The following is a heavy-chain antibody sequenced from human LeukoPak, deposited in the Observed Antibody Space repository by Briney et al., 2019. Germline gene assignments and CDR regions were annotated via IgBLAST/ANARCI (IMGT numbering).Heavy chain of an antibody. J-gene: IGHJ5*02. D-gene: IGHD4-11*01. V-gene: IGHV4-30-2*01. CDR2: IYHSGST. CDR3: ARDKGLRQSTVTTDWFDP. Sequence: SETLSLTCTVSGGSISSGGYYWSWIRQPPGKGLEWIGYIYHSGSTYYNPSLKSRVTISVDRSKNQFSLKLSSVTAADTAVYYCARDKGLRQSTVTTDWFDPWGQGTLVTVSS. CDR1: GGSISSGGYY.